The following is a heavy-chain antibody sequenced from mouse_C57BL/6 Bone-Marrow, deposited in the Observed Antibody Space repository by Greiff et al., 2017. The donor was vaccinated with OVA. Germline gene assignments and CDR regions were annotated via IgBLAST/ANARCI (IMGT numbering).Heavy chain of an antibody. D-gene: IGHD2-3*01. CDR2: ISSGGSYT. CDR3: ARQDGYYWFAY. V-gene: IGHV5-6*01. CDR1: GFTFSSYG. J-gene: IGHJ3*01. Sequence: EVKLMESGGDLVKPGGSLKLSCAASGFTFSSYGMSWVRQTPDKRLEWVATISSGGSYTYYPDSVKGRFTISRDNAKNTLYLQMSSLKSEDTAMYYCARQDGYYWFAYWGQGTLVTVSA.